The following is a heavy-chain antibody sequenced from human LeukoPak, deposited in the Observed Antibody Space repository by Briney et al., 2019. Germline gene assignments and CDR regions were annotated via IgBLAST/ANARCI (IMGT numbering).Heavy chain of an antibody. CDR2: INPNSGVT. D-gene: IGHD3-22*01. J-gene: IGHJ4*02. V-gene: IGHV1-2*02. CDR1: GYTFTGYY. CDR3: ARGPPTRVVVITTGDFDY. Sequence: ASVKVSCKASGYTFTGYYLHWVRQAPGQGLGWMGWINPNSGVTKFAQKFQGRVTVTRDTSISTAYMELRRLRSDDRAVYYCARGPPTRVVVITTGDFDYWGQGTLDTVSS.